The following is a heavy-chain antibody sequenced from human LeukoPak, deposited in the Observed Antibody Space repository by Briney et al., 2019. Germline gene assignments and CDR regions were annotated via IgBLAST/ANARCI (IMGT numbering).Heavy chain of an antibody. CDR1: GYTFAIYD. D-gene: IGHD2-15*01. Sequence: ASVKVSCKASGYTFAIYDINWVRQATGQGLEWMGWMNPHSGNTGYAQKFQGRVTMTRNTSISAAHMELSSLTSEDTAVYYCAIGYCGGGSCYSGYFDYWGQGTLVIVSS. CDR3: AIGYCGGGSCYSGYFDY. CDR2: MNPHSGNT. J-gene: IGHJ4*02. V-gene: IGHV1-8*01.